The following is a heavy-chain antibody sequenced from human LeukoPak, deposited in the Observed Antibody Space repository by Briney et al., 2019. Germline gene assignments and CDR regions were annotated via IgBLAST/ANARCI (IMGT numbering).Heavy chain of an antibody. Sequence: SGGSLRLSCAASGLTFSIYWMSWVRQAPGKGLEWVAVIWYDGSNKHYAESVKGRFSISRDNSKSTLYLQMNSLRAEDTAVYYCARARGVSTGYRPIDYWGQGTLVTVSS. CDR2: IWYDGSNK. CDR3: ARARGVSTGYRPIDY. J-gene: IGHJ4*02. V-gene: IGHV3-33*08. CDR1: GLTFSIYW. D-gene: IGHD3-22*01.